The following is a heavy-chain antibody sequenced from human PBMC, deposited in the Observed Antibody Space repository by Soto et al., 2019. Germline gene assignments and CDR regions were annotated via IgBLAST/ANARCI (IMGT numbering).Heavy chain of an antibody. CDR1: GYTFTSYG. V-gene: IGHV1-18*01. CDR3: ARGLSSGWVTLAYYYYGMDV. J-gene: IGHJ6*01. CDR2: ISAYNGNT. D-gene: IGHD6-19*01. Sequence: GASVKVSCTASGYTFTSYGISWVRQAPGQGLEWMGWISAYNGNTNYAQKLQGRVTMTTDTSTSTAYMELRSLRSDDTAVYYCARGLSSGWVTLAYYYYGMDVWGQGTTVTVSS.